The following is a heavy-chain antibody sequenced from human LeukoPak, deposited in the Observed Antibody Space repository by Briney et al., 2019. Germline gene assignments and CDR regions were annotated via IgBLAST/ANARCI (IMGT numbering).Heavy chain of an antibody. CDR1: GFTFSSYG. D-gene: IGHD2-8*01. CDR2: ISHDGTVQ. CDR3: AKEGTRMASSYFDC. V-gene: IGHV3-30*18. J-gene: IGHJ4*02. Sequence: DPGGSLRLSCAASGFTFSSYGMQWVRQAPGKGLEWVAVISHDGTVQHYADSVKGRFTISRDNSDNTLYLQMDSLRDEDTAMYYCAKEGTRMASSYFDCWGQGTLITVSS.